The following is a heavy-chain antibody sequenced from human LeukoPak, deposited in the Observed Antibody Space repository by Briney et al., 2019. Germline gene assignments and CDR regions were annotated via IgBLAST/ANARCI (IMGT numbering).Heavy chain of an antibody. CDR3: ARHSNYYDSSGYYRNFDY. D-gene: IGHD3-22*01. J-gene: IGHJ4*02. Sequence: SETLSLTCAVYGGSFSGYYWSWIRQPPGKGLEWIGYIYYSGSTNYNPSLKSRVTISVDTSKNQFSLKLSSVTAADTAVYYCARHSNYYDSSGYYRNFDYWGQGTLVTVSS. CDR2: IYYSGST. CDR1: GGSFSGYY. V-gene: IGHV4-59*08.